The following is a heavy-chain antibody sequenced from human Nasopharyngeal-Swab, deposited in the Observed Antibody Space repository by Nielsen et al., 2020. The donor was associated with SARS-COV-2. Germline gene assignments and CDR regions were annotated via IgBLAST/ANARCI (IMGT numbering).Heavy chain of an antibody. CDR2: ISGDSDST. CDR3: AKDRDSGDDSEEYYHYYGMDV. Sequence: GESLKISCAASGFTGSNFAMSWVRQAPGKGLEGVSVISGDSDSTYYTDSVRGRFTISRDNSKNTLNLQMNNLRAEDTAIYYCAKDRDSGDDSEEYYHYYGMDVWGQGAPVTVSS. J-gene: IGHJ6*02. CDR1: GFTGSNFA. V-gene: IGHV3-23*01. D-gene: IGHD5-12*01.